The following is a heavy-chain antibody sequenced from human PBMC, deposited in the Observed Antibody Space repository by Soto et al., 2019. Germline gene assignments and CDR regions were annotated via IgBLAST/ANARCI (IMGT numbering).Heavy chain of an antibody. CDR1: RVSISDYY. CDR2: IYYTGST. J-gene: IGHJ4*02. V-gene: IGHV4-59*12. CDR3: ARAGDSSGPVALGY. Sequence: SETLSLTCTVSRVSISDYYWTWIRQPPEKGLEWIGNIYYTGSTNYNPSLKSRVTISVDTSKKQYSLKLNSVTAADTAVYYCARAGDSSGPVALGYWGQGTLVTVSS. D-gene: IGHD6-19*01.